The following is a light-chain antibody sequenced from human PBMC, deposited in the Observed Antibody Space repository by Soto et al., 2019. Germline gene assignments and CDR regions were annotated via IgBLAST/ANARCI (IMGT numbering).Light chain of an antibody. Sequence: DIQMTQSPSTLSASVGDRVIITCRASQSISSWLAWYQQKPGTAPKLLIYHASTLESGVPSRFSGSGSGTEFTLTISSLQPDDFATYYCQQYNSYSFGQGTKVDIK. CDR2: HAS. CDR1: QSISSW. V-gene: IGKV1-5*01. J-gene: IGKJ1*01. CDR3: QQYNSYS.